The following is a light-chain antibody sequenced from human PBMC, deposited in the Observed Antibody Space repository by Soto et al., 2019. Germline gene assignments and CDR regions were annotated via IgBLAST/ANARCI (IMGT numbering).Light chain of an antibody. V-gene: IGKV3-20*01. CDR2: GAS. CDR3: QHYGNSPLWT. J-gene: IGKJ1*01. CDR1: QSVSSSY. Sequence: EIVLTQSPGTLSLSPGERATLSCRASQSVSSSYLAWYQQKPGQAPRLLIYGASSRATGIPDTFSGSGSGTDFTLTISRLEPEDFAVYYCQHYGNSPLWTFGQGTKVEIK.